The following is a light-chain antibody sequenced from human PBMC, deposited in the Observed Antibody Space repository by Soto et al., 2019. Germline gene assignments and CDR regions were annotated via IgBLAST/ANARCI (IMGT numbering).Light chain of an antibody. V-gene: IGLV2-14*01. CDR1: SSDVGGYNY. Sequence: QSVLTLPGSVSGSPGQSVTISCTGTSSDVGGYNYVSWYQQHPGKAPKLMIYEVSNRPSGVSNRFSGSKYGNTASLTISGLQAEDEADYYCSSYTSSSTPYVFGTGTKVTVL. CDR3: SSYTSSSTPYV. CDR2: EVS. J-gene: IGLJ1*01.